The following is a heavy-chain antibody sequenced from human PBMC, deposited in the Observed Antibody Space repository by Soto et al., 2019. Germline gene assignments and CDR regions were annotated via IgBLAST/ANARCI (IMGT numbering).Heavy chain of an antibody. Sequence: EVQLVESGGGLVKPGESLRLSCVVSGFTFSTSWMTWVRQAPGKGLEWVGRSKSRADGETTEYTAAVKGRFYIFRDDSQNTLYLQMNSLKTDATAVYDCNRAHCGAGCYGLNCFDPWGQGTLVTVSS. V-gene: IGHV3-15*01. CDR1: GFTFSTSW. CDR3: NRAHCGAGCYGLNCFDP. J-gene: IGHJ5*02. D-gene: IGHD3-16*01. CDR2: SKSRADGETT.